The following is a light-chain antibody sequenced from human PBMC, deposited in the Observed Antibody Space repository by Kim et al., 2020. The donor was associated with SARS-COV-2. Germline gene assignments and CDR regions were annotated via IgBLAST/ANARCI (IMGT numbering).Light chain of an antibody. V-gene: IGKV4-1*01. CDR3: QHYYSTPRT. CDR1: QSVLYSSNNKSY. CDR2: GAS. Sequence: RATINCKSSQSVLYSSNNKSYLAWYQKKPGQPPKLLIYGASTREAGVPDRFGGSGAGTDFTPTSSSLQADDAAVYYCQHYYSTPRTFGQGTKLEI. J-gene: IGKJ2*02.